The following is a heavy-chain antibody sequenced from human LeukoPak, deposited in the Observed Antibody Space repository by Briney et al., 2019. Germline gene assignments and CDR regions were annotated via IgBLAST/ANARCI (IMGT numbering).Heavy chain of an antibody. J-gene: IGHJ6*02. D-gene: IGHD5-18*01. CDR3: ARPGYSSYGLDV. CDR2: IFPADSDT. Sequence: GESLKISCEAVGHRFTNHWIGWVRQRPGEGLEWMGNIFPADSDTRYSPSFRGQVTISADKSISTAYLQWSSLKASDTAMYYCARPGYSSYGLDVWGQGTTVTVSS. V-gene: IGHV5-51*01. CDR1: GHRFTNHW.